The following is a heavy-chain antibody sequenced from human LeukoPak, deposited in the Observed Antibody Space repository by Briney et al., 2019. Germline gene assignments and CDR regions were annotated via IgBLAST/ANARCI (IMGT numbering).Heavy chain of an antibody. J-gene: IGHJ4*02. V-gene: IGHV3-23*01. CDR1: GFTITTYA. CDR3: ARAQGALHY. CDR2: ISGGGTE. D-gene: IGHD1-26*01. Sequence: GGSLRLSCAASGFTITTYAVNWVRQAPGKGLEWVSGISGGGTEYYADSVKGRFIISSDSSQNLVHLQMNRLTVEDTAVYCCARAQGALHYGGERTLVTVSS.